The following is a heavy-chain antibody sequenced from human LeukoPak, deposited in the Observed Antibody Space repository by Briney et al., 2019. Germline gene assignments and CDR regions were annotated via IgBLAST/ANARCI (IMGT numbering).Heavy chain of an antibody. CDR1: GFTFSSYA. CDR2: ISSNGGST. CDR3: ARPGGDY. Sequence: GGSLRLSCAASGFTFSSYAMHWVRQAPGKGLEYVSAISSNGGSTYYANSVKGRFTIPRDNSKNTLYLQMGSLRAEDMAVYYCARPGGDYWGQGTLVTVSS. V-gene: IGHV3-64*01. J-gene: IGHJ4*02.